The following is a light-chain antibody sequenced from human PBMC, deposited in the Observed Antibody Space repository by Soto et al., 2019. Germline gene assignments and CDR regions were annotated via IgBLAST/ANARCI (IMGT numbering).Light chain of an antibody. Sequence: QMTQSPSSLSASVGDRVTITCQASQDISTSLNWYQQKPGKAPNLLIYDASNLETGVPSRFSGSASGTDFILIISSLQPEDVATYYCQHYHNLPPRLSFGGGTQVEI. CDR2: DAS. CDR3: QHYHNLPPRLS. CDR1: QDISTS. J-gene: IGKJ4*01. V-gene: IGKV1-33*01.